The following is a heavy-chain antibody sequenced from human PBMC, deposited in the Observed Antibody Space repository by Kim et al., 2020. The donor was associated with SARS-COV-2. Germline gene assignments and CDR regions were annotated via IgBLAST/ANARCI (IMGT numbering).Heavy chain of an antibody. J-gene: IGHJ5*02. Sequence: SETLSLTCTVSGGSISSYYWSWIRQPPGKGLEWIGYIYYSGSTNYNPSLKSRVTISVDTSKNQFSLKLSSVTAADTAVYYCARTGGSSGYYYENWFDPWGQGTLVTVSS. CDR2: IYYSGST. CDR1: GGSISSYY. V-gene: IGHV4-59*13. D-gene: IGHD3-22*01. CDR3: ARTGGSSGYYYENWFDP.